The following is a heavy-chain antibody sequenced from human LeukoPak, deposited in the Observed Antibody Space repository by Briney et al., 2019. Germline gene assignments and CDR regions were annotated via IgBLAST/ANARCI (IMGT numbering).Heavy chain of an antibody. J-gene: IGHJ4*02. CDR1: GFTFSSYA. Sequence: GGSLRLSCAASGFTFSSYAMSWVRQAPGKGLEWLSYISGSGNDIYYADSVKGRFTSSRDNAKNSLYLQLNSLRAEDTAVYYCASPLGEAIFHWGQGTLVTVSS. D-gene: IGHD3-16*01. CDR3: ASPLGEAIFH. CDR2: ISGSGNDI. V-gene: IGHV3-21*05.